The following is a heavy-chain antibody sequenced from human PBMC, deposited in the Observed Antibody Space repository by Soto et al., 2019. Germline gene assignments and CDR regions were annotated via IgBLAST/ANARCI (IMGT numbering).Heavy chain of an antibody. D-gene: IGHD1-1*01. CDR2: IRIKANNYAT. Sequence: GGSLRLSCAASGFTFSGSAMHWVRQASGKGLEWVGRIRIKANNYATAYAASVEGRFTISRDDSKNTAYLQMNSLQTEDTAVYYCTRRDKTGTTAGFDYWGQGTLVTVSS. CDR3: TRRDKTGTTAGFDY. J-gene: IGHJ4*02. CDR1: GFTFSGSA. V-gene: IGHV3-73*01.